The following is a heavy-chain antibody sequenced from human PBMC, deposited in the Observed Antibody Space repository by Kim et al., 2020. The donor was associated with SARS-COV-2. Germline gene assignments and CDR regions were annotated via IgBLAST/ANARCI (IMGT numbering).Heavy chain of an antibody. V-gene: IGHV1-69*13. CDR3: ARDQAPYSSSPAKGARYYYYYYGMDV. CDR1: GGTFSSYA. CDR2: IIPIFGTA. D-gene: IGHD6-13*01. J-gene: IGHJ6*02. Sequence: SVKVSCKASGGTFSSYAISWVRQAPGQGLEWMGGIIPIFGTANYAQKFQGRVTITADESTSTAYMELSSLRSEDTAVYYCARDQAPYSSSPAKGARYYYYYYGMDVWGQGTTVTVSS.